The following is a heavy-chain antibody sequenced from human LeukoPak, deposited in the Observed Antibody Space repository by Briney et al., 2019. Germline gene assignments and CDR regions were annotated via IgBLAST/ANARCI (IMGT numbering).Heavy chain of an antibody. V-gene: IGHV3-23*01. J-gene: IGHJ4*02. CDR1: GFTFSGYA. Sequence: GGSLRLSCAASGFTFSGYAMSWVRQAPGKGLEWVSAISGSGGSTYYADSVNGRFTISRDNSKNTLYLQMNSLRAEDTAVYYCAKDPSFWSGYPYYFDYWGQGALVTVSS. CDR2: ISGSGGST. CDR3: AKDPSFWSGYPYYFDY. D-gene: IGHD3-3*01.